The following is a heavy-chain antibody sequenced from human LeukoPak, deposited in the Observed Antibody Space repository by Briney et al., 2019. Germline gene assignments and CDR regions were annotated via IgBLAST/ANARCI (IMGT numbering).Heavy chain of an antibody. Sequence: PGGSLRLSCAASRFTFDDYTMHWVRQAPGKGLEWVSLISWDGGSTYYADSVKGRFTISRDNIKNSLYLQMNSLRTEDTALYYCAKDARARYNWNDVGGFYWGQGTLVTVSS. CDR3: AKDARARYNWNDVGGFY. V-gene: IGHV3-43*01. CDR1: RFTFDDYT. J-gene: IGHJ4*02. D-gene: IGHD1-20*01. CDR2: ISWDGGST.